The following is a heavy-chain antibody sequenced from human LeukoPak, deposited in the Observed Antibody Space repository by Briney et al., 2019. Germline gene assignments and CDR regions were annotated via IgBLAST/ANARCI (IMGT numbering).Heavy chain of an antibody. V-gene: IGHV3-74*01. J-gene: IGHJ1*01. D-gene: IGHD3-22*01. Sequence: GGSLRLSCAASGFTFSTYWMHWVRQAPGKGLVWVSRIKSDGSTNYADSVKGRFTISTDNANNTLPLQMNSLRPEDTSVYYCARAPSEIGGYYPEYFRHWGQGTLVTVSS. CDR1: GFTFSTYW. CDR2: IKSDGST. CDR3: ARAPSEIGGYYPEYFRH.